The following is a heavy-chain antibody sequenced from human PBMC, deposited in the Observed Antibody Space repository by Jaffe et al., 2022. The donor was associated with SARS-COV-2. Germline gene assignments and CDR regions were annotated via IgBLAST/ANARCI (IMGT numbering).Heavy chain of an antibody. CDR1: GGSISGSSHY. D-gene: IGHD3-22*01. V-gene: IGHV4-39*01. J-gene: IGHJ1*01. Sequence: QLQLQESGPGLVKPSETLSLTCSVSGGSISGSSHYWGWIRQPPGRELEWIANIYYSGSSYYNPSLKSRVTISVDTSENQFSLELRSVTAADTAVYYCARLGWAGAYYYDTSGYFVQHWGQGTLVTVSS. CDR2: IYYSGSS. CDR3: ARLGWAGAYYYDTSGYFVQH.